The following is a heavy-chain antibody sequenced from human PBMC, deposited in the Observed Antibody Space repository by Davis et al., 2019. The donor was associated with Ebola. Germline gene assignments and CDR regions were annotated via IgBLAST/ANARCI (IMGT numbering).Heavy chain of an antibody. CDR2: IRSRSDGGTT. Sequence: PGGSLRLSCAASGFPFSNVWFTWVRQCPGKGLQWIGRIRSRSDGGTTDYAAPVKGRFTISRDDSQNMVYLQMNSLKTEDTAVYFCTLGENWGPGTQVTVSS. J-gene: IGHJ4*02. V-gene: IGHV3-15*01. CDR1: GFPFSNVW. CDR3: TLGEN. D-gene: IGHD3-16*01.